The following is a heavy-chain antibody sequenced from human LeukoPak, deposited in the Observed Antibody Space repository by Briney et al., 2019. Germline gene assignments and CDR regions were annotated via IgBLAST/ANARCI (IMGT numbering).Heavy chain of an antibody. Sequence: SETLSLTCAVYGGSFSGYYWSWIRQPPGKGLEWIGEINHSGSTNYNPSLKSRVTISVDTSKNQLSLKLSSVTAADTAVYYCATYSGHDYDYWGQGTLVTVSS. CDR3: ATYSGHDYDY. CDR1: GGSFSGYY. D-gene: IGHD5-12*01. J-gene: IGHJ4*02. CDR2: INHSGST. V-gene: IGHV4-34*01.